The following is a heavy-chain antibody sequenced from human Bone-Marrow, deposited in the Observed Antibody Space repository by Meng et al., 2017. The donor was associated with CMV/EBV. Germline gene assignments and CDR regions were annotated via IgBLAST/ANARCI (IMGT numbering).Heavy chain of an antibody. V-gene: IGHV4-34*01. Sequence: AGSLILSCAVYGGSFSGYYWSWIRQPPGKGLEWIGEINHSGSTNYNPSLKSRVTISVDTSKNLFFRKLSAVAAAESAVYYCARGRTVQGYGELLHNWIDAWGQGTLVAVSS. CDR2: INHSGST. J-gene: IGHJ5*01. CDR1: GGSFSGYY. D-gene: IGHD3-10*01. CDR3: ARGRTVQGYGELLHNWIDA.